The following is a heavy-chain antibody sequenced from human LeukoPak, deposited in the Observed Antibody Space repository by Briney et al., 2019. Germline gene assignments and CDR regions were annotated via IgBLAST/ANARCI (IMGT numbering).Heavy chain of an antibody. CDR3: AKYGNSGWVIDN. D-gene: IGHD6-19*01. V-gene: IGHV4-59*08. CDR2: IYYTGGT. CDR1: GGSFSGDY. J-gene: IGHJ4*02. Sequence: PSETLSLTCAVYGGSFSGDYWTWIRQPPGKGLEYIGYIYYTGGTNYNPSLKSRVTISVDTSKNQFSLKLSSVTAADTAVYFCAKYGNSGWVIDNWGQGTLVTVSS.